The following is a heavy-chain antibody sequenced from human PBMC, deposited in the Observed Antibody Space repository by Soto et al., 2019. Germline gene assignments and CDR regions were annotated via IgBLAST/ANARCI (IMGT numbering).Heavy chain of an antibody. J-gene: IGHJ4*02. Sequence: SVKVSCKASGFTFTSSAVQWVRQARGQRLEWIGWIVVGSGNTNYAQSLQERVTITRDMSTSTAYMELSSLRSEDTAVYYCAANYSYGPLFDFWGQGTLVTVSS. CDR2: IVVGSGNT. V-gene: IGHV1-58*01. D-gene: IGHD5-18*01. CDR1: GFTFTSSA. CDR3: AANYSYGPLFDF.